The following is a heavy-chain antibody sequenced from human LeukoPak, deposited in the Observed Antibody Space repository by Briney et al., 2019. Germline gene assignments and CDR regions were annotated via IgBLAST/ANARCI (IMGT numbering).Heavy chain of an antibody. CDR3: TRHKYSSGWPPEGAFDI. CDR1: GYSISSAHY. V-gene: IGHV4-38-2*02. CDR2: LYHSGTS. Sequence: SETLSLTCTVSGYSISSAHYWGWIRQPPGKGREWIGSLYHSGTSFYNPSLKSRVTISVDTSKNQFSLNLSSVTAADTAVYYCTRHKYSSGWPPEGAFDIWGQGTMVTVSS. D-gene: IGHD6-19*01. J-gene: IGHJ3*02.